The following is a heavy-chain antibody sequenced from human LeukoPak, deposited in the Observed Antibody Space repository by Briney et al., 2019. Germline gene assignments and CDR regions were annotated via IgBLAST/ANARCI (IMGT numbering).Heavy chain of an antibody. CDR3: AKDRDTTGYEH. CDR2: VTGDGSST. J-gene: IGHJ1*01. D-gene: IGHD3-22*01. Sequence: GGSLRLSCAASGFTFEDYAMHWVRQAPGKGLEWVSFVTGDGSSTYYADSVKGRFTISRDNSKNSLYLQMNSLKIEDTALYYRAKDRDTTGYEHWGQGTLLTVSS. CDR1: GFTFEDYA. V-gene: IGHV3-43*02.